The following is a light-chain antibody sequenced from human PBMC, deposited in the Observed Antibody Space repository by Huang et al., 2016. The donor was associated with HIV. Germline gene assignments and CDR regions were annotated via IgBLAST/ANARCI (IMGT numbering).Light chain of an antibody. CDR2: LAA. J-gene: IGKJ2*01. CDR1: FSLLHGNEHNY. V-gene: IGKV2-28*01. CDR3: MQALQTPYT. Sequence: DIVMTQSPVFLPVTAGEPASISCRSSFSLLHGNEHNYLDWYLQKPGQSPQLLIYLAAYRPSGVTDRFSGNGSGTEFTLEISRVEAEDVGVYYCMQALQTPYTFGQGTKLEI.